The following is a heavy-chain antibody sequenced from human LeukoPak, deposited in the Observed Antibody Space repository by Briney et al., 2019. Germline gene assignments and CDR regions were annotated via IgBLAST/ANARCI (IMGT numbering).Heavy chain of an antibody. CDR2: ISYDGSNK. CDR1: GFTFSSYG. CDR3: ARDIKATIDY. J-gene: IGHJ4*02. V-gene: IGHV3-30*03. Sequence: PGGSLRLSCAASGFTFSSYGMHWVRQAPGKGLEWVAVISYDGSNKYYADSVKGRFTISRDNSKNTLYLQMNSLRAEDTAVYYCARDIKATIDYWGQGTLVTVSS. D-gene: IGHD5-12*01.